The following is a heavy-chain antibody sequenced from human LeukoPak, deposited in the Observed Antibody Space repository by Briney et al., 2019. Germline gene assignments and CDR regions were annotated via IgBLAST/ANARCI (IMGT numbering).Heavy chain of an antibody. J-gene: IGHJ4*02. Sequence: PGGSLRLSCAASGCTISSNFMSWVRQAPGKGLEWVSAISGSGGSTNYADSVKGRFTISRDNSKNTLFLQMNSLRAEDTAVYDCAKESSSGWYDWGQGTLVTVSS. CDR1: GCTISSNF. CDR3: AKESSSGWYD. D-gene: IGHD6-19*01. V-gene: IGHV3-23*01. CDR2: ISGSGGST.